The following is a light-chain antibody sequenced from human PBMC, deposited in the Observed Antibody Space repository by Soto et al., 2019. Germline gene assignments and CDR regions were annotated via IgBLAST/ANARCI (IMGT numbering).Light chain of an antibody. CDR3: CSYTSSTTYV. V-gene: IGLV2-14*01. CDR2: EVT. J-gene: IGLJ1*01. CDR1: SSDVGSYNY. Sequence: QSVLTQPASVSGSPEQSITISCTGTSSDVGSYNYVSWYQQHPGKAPKLMIYEVTNRPSGVSNRFSAFKSGNTASLTISGLQAEDEADYYCCSYTSSTTYVFGTGTKVT.